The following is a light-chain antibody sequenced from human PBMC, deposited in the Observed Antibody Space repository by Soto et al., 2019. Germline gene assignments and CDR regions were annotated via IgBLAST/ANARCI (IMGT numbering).Light chain of an antibody. CDR1: QGISSS. CDR2: AAS. J-gene: IGKJ1*01. Sequence: DIQMTQSPSSLSASVGDTVTITCRASQGISSSLAWYQQKAGKVPKLLIYAASTLQSGVPSRFSGSGSGTDFTLTISSLQPEDVATYYCQKYNSAPWTFGQGTKVEIK. CDR3: QKYNSAPWT. V-gene: IGKV1-27*01.